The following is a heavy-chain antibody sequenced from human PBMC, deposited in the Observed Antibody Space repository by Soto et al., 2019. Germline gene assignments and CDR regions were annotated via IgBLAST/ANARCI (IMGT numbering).Heavy chain of an antibody. J-gene: IGHJ6*02. CDR2: IWYDGSNK. CDR1: GFTFSSYG. V-gene: IGHV3-33*01. CDR3: AIGYSYGLGYYGMDV. Sequence: QVQLVESGGGVVQPGRSLRLSCAASGFTFSSYGMHWVRQAPGKGLEWVAVIWYDGSNKYYADSVKGRFTISRDNSKNTLYLQMNSLRAEDTAVYYCAIGYSYGLGYYGMDVWGQGTTVTVS. D-gene: IGHD5-18*01.